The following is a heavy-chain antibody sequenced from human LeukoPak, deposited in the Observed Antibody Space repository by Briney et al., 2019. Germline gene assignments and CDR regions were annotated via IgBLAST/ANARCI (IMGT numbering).Heavy chain of an antibody. J-gene: IGHJ4*02. CDR3: ATETYYFDY. Sequence: SVKVSCKAFGGTFSSDAISWLRQAPGQGLEWMGGIIPIFGTANYAQKFQGRVTITTDESTSTAYMELSSLRSEDTAVYYCATETYYFDYWGQGTLVTVSS. CDR1: GGTFSSDA. CDR2: IIPIFGTA. V-gene: IGHV1-69*05.